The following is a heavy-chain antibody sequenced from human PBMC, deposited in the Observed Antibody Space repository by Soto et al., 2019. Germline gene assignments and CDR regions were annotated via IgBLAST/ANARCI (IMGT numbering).Heavy chain of an antibody. CDR1: GYTFTSYD. D-gene: IGHD2-2*01. CDR3: ARVVVAPAADVKSYYYYYYMDV. Sequence: ASVKVSCKASGYTFTSYDINWVRQATGQGLEWMGWMNPNSGNTGYAQKFQGRVTMTRNTSISTAYMELSSLRSEDTAVYYCARVVVAPAADVKSYYYYYYMDVWGKGTTVTVSS. J-gene: IGHJ6*03. CDR2: MNPNSGNT. V-gene: IGHV1-8*01.